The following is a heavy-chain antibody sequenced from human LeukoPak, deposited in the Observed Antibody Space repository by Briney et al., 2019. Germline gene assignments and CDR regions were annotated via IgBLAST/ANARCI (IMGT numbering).Heavy chain of an antibody. D-gene: IGHD3-10*01. Sequence: SETLSLTCTVSGGSISSYYWSWIRQPAGKGPEWIGRIYPIGSTNYNPSLKSRVTMSLDTSKNQFSLKLSSVTAADTAVYYCAREKESYYGSPSDYWGQGTLITVSS. V-gene: IGHV4-4*07. CDR1: GGSISSYY. J-gene: IGHJ4*02. CDR2: IYPIGST. CDR3: AREKESYYGSPSDY.